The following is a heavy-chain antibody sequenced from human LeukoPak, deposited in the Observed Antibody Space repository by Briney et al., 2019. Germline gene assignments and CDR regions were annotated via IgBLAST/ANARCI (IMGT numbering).Heavy chain of an antibody. V-gene: IGHV1-8*01. Sequence: ASVRVSCKASGYTFTSYDINWVRPATGQGLEWMGWMNPNSGNTGYAQKFQGRVTMTRNTSISTAYMELSSLRSEDTAVYYCARARRSSWTKGDLEHWGQGTLVTVSS. CDR2: MNPNSGNT. J-gene: IGHJ1*01. CDR1: GYTFTSYD. CDR3: ARARRSSWTKGDLEH. D-gene: IGHD6-13*01.